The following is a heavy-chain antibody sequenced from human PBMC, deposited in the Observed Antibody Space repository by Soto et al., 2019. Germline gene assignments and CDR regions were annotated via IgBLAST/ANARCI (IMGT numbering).Heavy chain of an antibody. Sequence: EVHLLESGGGLVQPGGSLRLSCAASGFTFSTYVMSWVRQAPGKGLEWVSSISGSGDSTFYADSVKGRFTISRDNSKNTVDLKKNSLRVEDTARKHCAKGEWGGSPPPSIYYFDYWGQGALVTVSS. J-gene: IGHJ4*02. CDR2: ISGSGDST. CDR1: GFTFSTYV. CDR3: AKGEWGGSPPPSIYYFDY. V-gene: IGHV3-23*01. D-gene: IGHD1-26*01.